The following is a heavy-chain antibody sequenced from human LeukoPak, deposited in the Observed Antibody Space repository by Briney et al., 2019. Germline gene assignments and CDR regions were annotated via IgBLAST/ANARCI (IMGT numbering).Heavy chain of an antibody. J-gene: IGHJ4*02. D-gene: IGHD6-19*01. V-gene: IGHV3-43*02. CDR3: AKDVTVAGHFDY. CDR2: ISGDGGST. CDR1: GFTFDDYA. Sequence: GGSLRLSCAASGFTFDDYAMHWVRQAPGKGLEWVSLISGDGGSTYYADSVKGRFTISRDNSKNSLYLQMNSLRTEDTALCYCAKDVTVAGHFDYWGQGTLVTVSS.